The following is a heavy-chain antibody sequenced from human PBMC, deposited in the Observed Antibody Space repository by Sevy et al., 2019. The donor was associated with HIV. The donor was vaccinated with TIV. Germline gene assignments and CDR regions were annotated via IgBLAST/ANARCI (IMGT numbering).Heavy chain of an antibody. CDR3: AREDYSNYCFYAMDV. D-gene: IGHD4-4*01. CDR1: GFIFSNYG. J-gene: IGHJ6*02. CDR2: ISSSGSYI. Sequence: GGSLRLSCAASGFIFSNYGMNWVRQAPGKGLEWVSSISSSGSYIYYGDSMKGRFTISRDNAKNSLFLQMNSLRAEDTAVYYCAREDYSNYCFYAMDVWGQETTVNVSS. V-gene: IGHV3-21*01.